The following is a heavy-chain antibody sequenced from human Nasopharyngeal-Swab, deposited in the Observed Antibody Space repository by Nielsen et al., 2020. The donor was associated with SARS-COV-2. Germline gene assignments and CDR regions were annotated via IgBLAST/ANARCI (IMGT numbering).Heavy chain of an antibody. V-gene: IGHV1-18*01. D-gene: IGHD6-13*01. CDR2: ISAYNGNT. Sequence: ASVKVSCKASGYTFSSYGISWVRQAPGQGLEWMGWISAYNGNTNYAQKFQGRVTMTTDTSTSTAYMELRSLRSDDTAVYYCARHGEQQLDRNWFDPWGQGTLVTVSS. CDR3: ARHGEQQLDRNWFDP. CDR1: GYTFSSYG. J-gene: IGHJ5*02.